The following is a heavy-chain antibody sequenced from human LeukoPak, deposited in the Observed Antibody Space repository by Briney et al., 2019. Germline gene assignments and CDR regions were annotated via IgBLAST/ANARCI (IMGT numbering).Heavy chain of an antibody. V-gene: IGHV1-18*01. CDR1: GYTFTSYV. CDR2: ISAYNGNT. Sequence: GASVKVSCKASGYTFTSYVISGVRQAPGKGFEWMGWISAYNGNTNYAQKLQGRVTMTTVTSTSTAYMELRSLRSDDTAVYYCARRLRAAFDIWGQGTMVTVSS. J-gene: IGHJ3*02. CDR3: ARRLRAAFDI.